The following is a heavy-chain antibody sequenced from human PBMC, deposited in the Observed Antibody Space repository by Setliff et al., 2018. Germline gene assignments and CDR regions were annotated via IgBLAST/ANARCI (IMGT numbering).Heavy chain of an antibody. V-gene: IGHV3-23*01. J-gene: IGHJ4*02. CDR2: ISGSGGST. Sequence: PGGSLRLSCAASGFIFTKYAMSWVRLAPGKGLEWVSAISGSGGSTYYADSVKGRFTISRDNSKNTLYLQMNSLRAEDTAVYYCAKDFRDLGYSDYWGQGTLVTVSS. CDR1: GFIFTKYA. CDR3: AKDFRDLGYSDY.